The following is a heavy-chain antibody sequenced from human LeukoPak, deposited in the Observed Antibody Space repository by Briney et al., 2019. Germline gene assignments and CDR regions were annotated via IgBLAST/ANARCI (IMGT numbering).Heavy chain of an antibody. V-gene: IGHV4-59*12. Sequence: SETLSLTCTVSGGSISSYYWSWIRQPPGKGLEWIGYIYYSGSTNYNPSLKSRVTISVDTSKNQFSLKLSSVTAADTAVYYCAREGGSGSYYITYNWFDPWGQGTLVTVSS. J-gene: IGHJ5*02. CDR2: IYYSGST. CDR3: AREGGSGSYYITYNWFDP. D-gene: IGHD3-10*01. CDR1: GGSISSYY.